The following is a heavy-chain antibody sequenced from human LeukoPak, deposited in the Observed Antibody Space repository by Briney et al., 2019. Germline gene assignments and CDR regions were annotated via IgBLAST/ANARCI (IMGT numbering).Heavy chain of an antibody. CDR3: ARGYGTYCYGSGSYTIDY. J-gene: IGHJ4*02. Sequence: SETLSLTCAVYGGSFSGYYWSWIRQPPGKGLEWIGEINHSGSTNYNPSLKSRVTISVDTSKNQFSLKLSSVTAADTAVYYCARGYGTYCYGSGSYTIDYWGQGTLVTVSS. D-gene: IGHD3-10*01. V-gene: IGHV4-34*01. CDR2: INHSGST. CDR1: GGSFSGYY.